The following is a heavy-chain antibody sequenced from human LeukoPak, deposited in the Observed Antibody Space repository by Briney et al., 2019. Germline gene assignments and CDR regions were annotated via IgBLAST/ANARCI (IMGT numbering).Heavy chain of an antibody. CDR1: GGSISSYY. J-gene: IGHJ4*02. CDR3: ARDGWFGEPFDY. V-gene: IGHV4-59*12. CDR2: IYYSGST. D-gene: IGHD3-10*01. Sequence: SETLSLTCTVSGGSISSYYWSWIRQPPGKGLEWIGYIYYSGSTNYNPSLKSRVTISVDTSKNQFSLKLSSVTAADTAVYYCARDGWFGEPFDYWGQGTLVTVSS.